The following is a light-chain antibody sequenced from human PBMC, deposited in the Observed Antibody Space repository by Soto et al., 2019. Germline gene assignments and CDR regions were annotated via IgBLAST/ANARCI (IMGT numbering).Light chain of an antibody. CDR1: QSISSW. J-gene: IGKJ1*01. V-gene: IGKV1-5*01. CDR3: QQYQSYWT. Sequence: DIQMTQSPSTLSASAGDRVIITCRASQSISSWLAWYQQKPGKVPNLLIYDASNLESGVPSRFSGSGSGTEFTLTISSLQPDDFANYYCQQYQSYWTFGQGTKVDIK. CDR2: DAS.